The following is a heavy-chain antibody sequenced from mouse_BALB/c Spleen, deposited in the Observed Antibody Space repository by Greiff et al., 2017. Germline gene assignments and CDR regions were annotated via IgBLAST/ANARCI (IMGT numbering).Heavy chain of an antibody. Sequence: VHLVESGPGLVAPSQSLSITCTVSGFSLTSYGVHWVRQPPGKGLEWLGVIWAGGSTNYNSALMSRLSISKDNSKSQVFLKMNSLQTDDTAMYYCARDWVFSMDYWGQGTSVTVSS. CDR2: IWAGGST. V-gene: IGHV2-9*02. CDR3: ARDWVFSMDY. J-gene: IGHJ4*01. CDR1: GFSLTSYG.